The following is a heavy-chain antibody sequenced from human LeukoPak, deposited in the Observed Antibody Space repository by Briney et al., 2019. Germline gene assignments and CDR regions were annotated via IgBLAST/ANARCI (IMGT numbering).Heavy chain of an antibody. J-gene: IGHJ4*02. CDR2: INPSGGST. V-gene: IGHV1-46*01. CDR3: ARAPRPPKDIVVVPAATIDY. CDR1: GYTFTSYY. D-gene: IGHD2-2*01. Sequence: GASVKVSCKASGYTFTSYYMHWVRQAPGQGLEWMGIINPSGGSTSYAQKFQGRVTMTRDMSTSTVYMELSSLRSEDTAVYYCARAPRPPKDIVVVPAATIDYWGQGTLVTVSS.